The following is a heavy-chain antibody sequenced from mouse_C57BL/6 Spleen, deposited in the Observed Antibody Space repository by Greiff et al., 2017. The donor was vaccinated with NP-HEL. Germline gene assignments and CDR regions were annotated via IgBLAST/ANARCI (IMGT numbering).Heavy chain of an antibody. D-gene: IGHD1-1*01. CDR2: ISSGGSYT. Sequence: VMLVESGGDLVKPGGSLKLSCAASGFTFSSYGMSWVRQTPDKRLEWVATISSGGSYTYYPDSVKGRFTISRDNAKNTLYLQMSSLKSEDTAMYYCARQRGITTVVDYYAMDYWGQGTSVTVSS. CDR1: GFTFSSYG. V-gene: IGHV5-6*02. J-gene: IGHJ4*01. CDR3: ARQRGITTVVDYYAMDY.